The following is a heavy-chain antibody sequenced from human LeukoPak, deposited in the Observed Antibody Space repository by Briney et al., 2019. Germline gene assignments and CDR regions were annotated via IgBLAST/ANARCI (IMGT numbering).Heavy chain of an antibody. J-gene: IGHJ4*02. D-gene: IGHD1-26*01. CDR1: GFAFSTYS. CDR2: IRSDSSII. Sequence: PWGSLRLSCAASGFAFSTYSMNWVRQAPGQGLELVSYIRSDSSIIYYADSVQGRFTISRDNGKNSLYLQMNSLRAEDTAVYFCARVQAGKWDFDYWGQGTLVTVSS. V-gene: IGHV3-48*01. CDR3: ARVQAGKWDFDY.